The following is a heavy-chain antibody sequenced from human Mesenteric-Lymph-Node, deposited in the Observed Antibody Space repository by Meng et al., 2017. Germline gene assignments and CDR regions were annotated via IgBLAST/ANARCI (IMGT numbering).Heavy chain of an antibody. CDR3: AGDIKVQAAINDAFVI. CDR2: ISAYNGNT. J-gene: IGHJ3*02. Sequence: AAVKVSCKASGSTFTSYGISWVRQAPGQGREGMGWISAYNGNTNYAQKLQGRVTMTTDTSTSTAYMELRSLRSDDTAVYYCAGDIKVQAAINDAFVIWGQGTMVTVSS. CDR1: GSTFTSYG. V-gene: IGHV1-18*01.